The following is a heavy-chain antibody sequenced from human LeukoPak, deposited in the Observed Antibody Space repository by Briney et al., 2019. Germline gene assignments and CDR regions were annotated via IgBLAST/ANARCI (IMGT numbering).Heavy chain of an antibody. D-gene: IGHD3-22*01. Sequence: GGSLRLSCAASGFTFSSYAMSWVRQAPGKGLEWVSGISGSGGSTYYADSVKGRFTISRDNSKNTLYLQMNSLRAEDTAVYYCAEGEYYYDSSGYSIGYWGQGTLVTVSS. J-gene: IGHJ4*02. CDR2: ISGSGGST. CDR3: AEGEYYYDSSGYSIGY. CDR1: GFTFSSYA. V-gene: IGHV3-23*01.